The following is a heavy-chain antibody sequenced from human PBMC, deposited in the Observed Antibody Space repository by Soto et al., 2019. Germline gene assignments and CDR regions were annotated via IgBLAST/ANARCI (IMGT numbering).Heavy chain of an antibody. CDR3: ARALFPDVDIYAMDV. J-gene: IGHJ6*02. D-gene: IGHD5-12*01. V-gene: IGHV3-33*01. CDR2: IWNDGSNK. CDR1: GFTFRDHA. Sequence: GGSLRLSCAASGFTFRDHAMHWVRQAPGKGREWLAIIWNDGSNKFYAGSVQGRFTISRDNSKNTVYLQMNTLSAEHTAVYYCARALFPDVDIYAMDVWGQGTTVTVSS.